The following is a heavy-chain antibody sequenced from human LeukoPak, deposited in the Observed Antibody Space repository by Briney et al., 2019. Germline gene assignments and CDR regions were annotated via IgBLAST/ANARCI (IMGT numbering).Heavy chain of an antibody. D-gene: IGHD6-19*01. Sequence: GASVKVSCKASGYTFTSYDINWVRQATGQGLEWMGWMNPNSGNTGYAQKFQGRVTMTRNTSISTAYMELSSLRSEDTAVYYCARGRNRKYSSGWYPHYYYYMDVWGKGTTVTVSS. J-gene: IGHJ6*03. CDR2: MNPNSGNT. V-gene: IGHV1-8*01. CDR3: ARGRNRKYSSGWYPHYYYYMDV. CDR1: GYTFTSYD.